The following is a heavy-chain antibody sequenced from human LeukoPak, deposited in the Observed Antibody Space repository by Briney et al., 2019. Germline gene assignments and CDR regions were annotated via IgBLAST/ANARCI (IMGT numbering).Heavy chain of an antibody. J-gene: IGHJ4*02. D-gene: IGHD3-10*01. Sequence: GESLKISCKGSGYSFTSYWIGWVRQMPGKGLEWMGTIYPGDSDTRYSPSFQGQVTISADKSISTAYLQWSSLKASDTAMYYCARHVHGSGSYYNGMGGYFDYWGQGTLVTVSS. CDR1: GYSFTSYW. CDR3: ARHVHGSGSYYNGMGGYFDY. CDR2: IYPGDSDT. V-gene: IGHV5-51*01.